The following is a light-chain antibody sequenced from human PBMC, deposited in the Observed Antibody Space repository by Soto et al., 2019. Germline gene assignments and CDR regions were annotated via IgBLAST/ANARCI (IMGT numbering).Light chain of an antibody. Sequence: QSVLTQPPSVSGAPGQRVTISCTGSSSNIGAGYDVHWYQQLPGTAPKLLIYSNNQRPSGVPDRFSGSKSGTSASLAITGLRSEDEADYYCAAWDDSLSAWVFGGGTKLTVL. CDR3: AAWDDSLSAWV. J-gene: IGLJ3*02. V-gene: IGLV1-40*01. CDR1: SSNIGAGYD. CDR2: SNN.